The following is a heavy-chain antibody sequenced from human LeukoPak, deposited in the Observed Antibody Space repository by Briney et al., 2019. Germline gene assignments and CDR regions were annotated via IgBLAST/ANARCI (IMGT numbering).Heavy chain of an antibody. D-gene: IGHD2-15*01. CDR2: INAGNGNT. Sequence: ASVKVSCKASGYTFTTSVMHWVRQAPGQRLEWMGWINAGNGNTKCSQRFQGRVTLTRDTSITTAYMELTNLASHDTAVYYCARGTSLRLLLSWFDTWGQGTLVTVSS. V-gene: IGHV1-3*01. CDR3: ARGTSLRLLLSWFDT. CDR1: GYTFTTSV. J-gene: IGHJ5*02.